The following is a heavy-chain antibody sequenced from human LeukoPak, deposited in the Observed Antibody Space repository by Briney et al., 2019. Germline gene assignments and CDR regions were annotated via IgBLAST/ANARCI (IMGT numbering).Heavy chain of an antibody. V-gene: IGHV3-48*02. Sequence: ALGSLRLSCAASGFSFTIYSMNWVRQAPREGLEWVSYISSSSGTIYYTDSAKGRFTISRDNAKNSLYLQMDRLRDEDTAVYYCATDLRGNWGGGDYWGQGTLVTVSS. J-gene: IGHJ4*02. CDR1: GFSFTIYS. CDR2: ISSSSGTI. CDR3: ATDLRGNWGGGDY. D-gene: IGHD7-27*01.